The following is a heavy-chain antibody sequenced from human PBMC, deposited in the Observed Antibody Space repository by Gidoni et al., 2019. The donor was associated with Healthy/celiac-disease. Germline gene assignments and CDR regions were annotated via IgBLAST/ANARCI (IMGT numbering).Heavy chain of an antibody. CDR3: ARAGSAG. V-gene: IGHV4-34*01. CDR1: GGSSSGYY. CDR2: INHSGST. Sequence: QVQLQQWGAGLLKPSETLSLTCAVYGGSSSGYYWSWIRQPPGKGLEWIGEINHSGSTNYNPSLKSRVTISVDTSKNQFSLKLSSVTAADTAVYYCARAGSAGWGQGTMVTVSS. J-gene: IGHJ3*01.